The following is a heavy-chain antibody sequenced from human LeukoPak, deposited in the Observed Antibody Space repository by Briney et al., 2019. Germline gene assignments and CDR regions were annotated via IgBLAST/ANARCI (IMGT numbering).Heavy chain of an antibody. V-gene: IGHV3-74*01. D-gene: IGHD1-14*01. Sequence: PGGSLRLSCAASGFTFSSYWMHWVRQAPGKGLVWVSRINSDGSSTSYADSVKGRFTISRDNAKNTLYLQMNSLGAEDTAVYYCARDQAFTDRAFDIWGQGTMVTVSS. CDR1: GFTFSSYW. J-gene: IGHJ3*02. CDR2: INSDGSST. CDR3: ARDQAFTDRAFDI.